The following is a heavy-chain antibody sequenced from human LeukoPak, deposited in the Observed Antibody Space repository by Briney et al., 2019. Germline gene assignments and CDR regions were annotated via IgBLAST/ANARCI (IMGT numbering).Heavy chain of an antibody. D-gene: IGHD3-22*01. J-gene: IGHJ4*02. CDR1: GGTFSSYA. Sequence: SVTVSCKASGGTFSSYAISWVRQAPGQGLEWMGGIIPIFGTANYAQKFQGRVTITADESTSTAYMELSSLRSEDTAVYYCAAEKKVDSSGQFDYWGQGTLVTVSS. CDR2: IIPIFGTA. V-gene: IGHV1-69*13. CDR3: AAEKKVDSSGQFDY.